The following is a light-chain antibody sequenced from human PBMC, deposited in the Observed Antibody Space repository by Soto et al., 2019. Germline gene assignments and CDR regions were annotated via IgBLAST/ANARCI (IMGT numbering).Light chain of an antibody. CDR1: GSNIGNNY. Sequence: QSVLTQPPSVSAAPAQKVTISCSGSGSNIGNNYVSWYQQLPATAPKLLIYDDDKRPSGIPDRFSGSKSGTSATLDITGLQTGDEADYYCGTWDNGLSAGVFGTGTKVTVL. J-gene: IGLJ1*01. CDR3: GTWDNGLSAGV. CDR2: DDD. V-gene: IGLV1-51*01.